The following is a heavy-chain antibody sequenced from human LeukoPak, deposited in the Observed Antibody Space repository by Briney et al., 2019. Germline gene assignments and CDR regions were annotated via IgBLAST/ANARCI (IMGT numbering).Heavy chain of an antibody. V-gene: IGHV4-39*07. J-gene: IGHJ4*02. CDR3: AREVVGAPPGRFDY. CDR1: GGSISSSSCY. Sequence: AAPLSLTCTVGGGSISSSSCYWGWLRQPRGKGLGWIGRIYYSGSTYYIQCLNTRVTISVDTYKNQFSLKLSSVTAADTSCSYCAREVVGAPPGRFDYGGQGTLVTVPS. D-gene: IGHD1-26*01. CDR2: IYYSGST.